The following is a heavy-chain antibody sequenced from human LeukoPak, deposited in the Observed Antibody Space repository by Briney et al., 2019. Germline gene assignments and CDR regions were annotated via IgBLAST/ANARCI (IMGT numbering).Heavy chain of an antibody. CDR2: IYYTGST. CDR3: ARNADGSGNLLPFYFDY. D-gene: IGHD3-10*01. J-gene: IGHJ4*02. V-gene: IGHV4-31*03. Sequence: SQTLSLTCTVSGGSIYSGGYYWSWIRQHPGKGLEWIGYIYYTGSTYYNPSLKSRVAISVDTSKNQFSLILSSVTAADTAVYYCARNADGSGNLLPFYFDYWGPGTLVTVSS. CDR1: GGSIYSGGYY.